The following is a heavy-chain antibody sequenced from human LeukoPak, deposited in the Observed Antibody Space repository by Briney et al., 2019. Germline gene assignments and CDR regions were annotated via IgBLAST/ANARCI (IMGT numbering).Heavy chain of an antibody. J-gene: IGHJ4*02. CDR2: ISGSGGST. CDR1: GFTFSSYG. V-gene: IGHV3-23*01. CDR3: AKVAKITMIVVVITPSFDY. Sequence: GGTLRLSCAASGFTFSSYGMSWVRQAPGKGLEWVSAISGSGGSTYYAGSVKGRFTISRDNSKNTLYLQMNSLRAEDTVVYYCAKVAKITMIVVVITPSFDYWGQGTLVTVSS. D-gene: IGHD3-22*01.